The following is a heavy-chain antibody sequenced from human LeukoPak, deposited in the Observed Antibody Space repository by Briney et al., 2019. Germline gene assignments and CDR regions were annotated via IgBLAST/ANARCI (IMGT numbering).Heavy chain of an antibody. CDR2: IYYSGST. V-gene: IGHV4-31*03. Sequence: SQTLSLTCTVSGSSISSGGYYWSWIRQHPGKGLEWIAYIYYSGSTYYNPSLKSRVTISVDTSKNHFSLKLSSVTAADTAVYYCARAEATVTTYGFDIWGQGTMVTVSS. J-gene: IGHJ3*02. D-gene: IGHD4-17*01. CDR1: GSSISSGGYY. CDR3: ARAEATVTTYGFDI.